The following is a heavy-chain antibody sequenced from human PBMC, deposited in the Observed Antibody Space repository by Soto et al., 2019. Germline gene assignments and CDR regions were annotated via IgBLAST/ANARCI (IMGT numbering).Heavy chain of an antibody. Sequence: GESLKISCKDSGYSFTSYWIGWVRQMPGKGLEWMGIIYPGDSDTRYSPSFQGQVTISADKSISTAYLQWSSLKASDTAMYYCAIDSSGYPDYYYGMDVWGQGTTVTVSS. CDR1: GYSFTSYW. CDR2: IYPGDSDT. D-gene: IGHD3-22*01. CDR3: AIDSSGYPDYYYGMDV. J-gene: IGHJ6*02. V-gene: IGHV5-51*01.